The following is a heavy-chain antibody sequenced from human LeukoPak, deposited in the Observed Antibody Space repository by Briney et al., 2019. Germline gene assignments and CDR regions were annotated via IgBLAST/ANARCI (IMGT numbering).Heavy chain of an antibody. J-gene: IGHJ4*02. CDR3: ARAGPYGGNTDFDY. V-gene: IGHV4-59*08. D-gene: IGHD4-23*01. Sequence: PSGTLSLTCTVSGGSTTGYFWSWIRQTPGKGLEWIGYIHYSGATNYNPSLKSRVTMSVDTSKDQFSLKLSSVTAADTAVYYCARAGPYGGNTDFDYWGQGTLVTVSS. CDR1: GGSTTGYF. CDR2: IHYSGAT.